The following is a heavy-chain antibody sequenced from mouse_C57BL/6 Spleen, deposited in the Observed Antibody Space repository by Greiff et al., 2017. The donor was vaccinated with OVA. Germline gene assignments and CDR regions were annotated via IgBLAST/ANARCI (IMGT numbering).Heavy chain of an antibody. Sequence: QVQLQQSGAELARPGASVKMSCKASGYTFTSYTMHWVKQRPGQGLEWIGYSNPSSGYTKYNQKFKDKATLTADKSSSTAYMQLSSLTSEDSAVYYCARGDDWFAYWGQGTLVTVSA. J-gene: IGHJ3*01. CDR1: GYTFTSYT. CDR2: SNPSSGYT. V-gene: IGHV1-4*01. CDR3: ARGDDWFAY. D-gene: IGHD3-3*01.